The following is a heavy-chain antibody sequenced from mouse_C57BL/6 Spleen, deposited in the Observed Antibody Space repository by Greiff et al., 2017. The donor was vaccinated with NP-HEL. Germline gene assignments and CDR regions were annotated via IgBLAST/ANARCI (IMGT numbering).Heavy chain of an antibody. D-gene: IGHD2-2*01. Sequence: EVQGVESGGGLVKPGGSLKLSCAASGFTFSSYAMSWVRQTPEKRLEWVATISDGGSYTYYPDNVKGRFTISRDNAKNNLYLQMSHLKSEDTAMYYCARVYGYDPYYAMDYWGQGTSVTVSS. CDR3: ARVYGYDPYYAMDY. CDR2: ISDGGSYT. V-gene: IGHV5-4*01. J-gene: IGHJ4*01. CDR1: GFTFSSYA.